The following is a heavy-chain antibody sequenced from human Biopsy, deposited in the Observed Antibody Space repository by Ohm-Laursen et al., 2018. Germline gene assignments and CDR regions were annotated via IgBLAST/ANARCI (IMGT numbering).Heavy chain of an antibody. CDR1: GGTFSNYA. Sequence: SSVKVSCKASGGTFSNYAMHWVRQAPGQGLEWMGRIISVHDIANYAQKFQGRVTITADKSTSTAYMELRNLRSEDTAVYYCARTLVDCTSGTCYDVGDGMDVWGQGTTVIVSS. CDR3: ARTLVDCTSGTCYDVGDGMDV. D-gene: IGHD2-15*01. V-gene: IGHV1-69*04. CDR2: IISVHDIA. J-gene: IGHJ6*02.